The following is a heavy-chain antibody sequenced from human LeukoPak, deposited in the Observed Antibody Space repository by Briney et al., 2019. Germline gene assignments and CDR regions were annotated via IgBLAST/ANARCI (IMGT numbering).Heavy chain of an antibody. J-gene: IGHJ6*03. CDR3: ARDLSCSSTSCYGYYYYYMDV. V-gene: IGHV4-61*02. CDR2: IYTSGST. Sequence: SETLSLTCTVSGGSISSGSYYWSWIRQPAGKGLEWIGRIYTSGSTNYNPSLKSRVTISVDTSKNQFSLKLSSVTAADTAAYYCARDLSCSSTSCYGYYYYYMDVWGKGTTVTVSS. D-gene: IGHD2-2*01. CDR1: GGSISSGSYY.